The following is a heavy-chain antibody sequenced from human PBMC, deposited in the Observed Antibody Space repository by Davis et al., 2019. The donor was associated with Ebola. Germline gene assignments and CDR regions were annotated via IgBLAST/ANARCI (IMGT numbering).Heavy chain of an antibody. CDR1: GFSVTNKF. V-gene: IGHV3-21*06. Sequence: GGSLRLSCAVSGFSVTNKFMNWVRQAPGKGLEWISHISSSSNYIKYADSVKGRFIISRDNAKNTLSLQMIDLRSEDTACYYCTRDLYGSGGDYFDPWGQGTLVTVSS. CDR2: ISSSSNYI. D-gene: IGHD3-10*01. J-gene: IGHJ5*02. CDR3: TRDLYGSGGDYFDP.